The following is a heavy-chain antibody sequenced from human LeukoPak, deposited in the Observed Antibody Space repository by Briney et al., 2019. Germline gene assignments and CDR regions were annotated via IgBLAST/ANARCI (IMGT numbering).Heavy chain of an antibody. CDR2: IYSSGST. CDR3: ARGHRPYYYDSSGYLDY. D-gene: IGHD3-22*01. CDR1: GGSISGYF. J-gene: IGHJ4*02. Sequence: SETLSLTCTVSGGSISGYFWAWIRRPAGKGLEWIGRIYSSGSTNYNLSLKSRVTMSVDTSKNQFSLRLSSVTAADTAVYYCARGHRPYYYDSSGYLDYWGQGTLVTVSS. V-gene: IGHV4-4*07.